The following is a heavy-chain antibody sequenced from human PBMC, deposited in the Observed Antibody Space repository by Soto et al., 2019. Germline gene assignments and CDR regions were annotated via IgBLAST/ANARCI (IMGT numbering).Heavy chain of an antibody. Sequence: QVQLQQSGPGLVRPSQTLSLTCAISGDSVSSSGATWSWIRQSPSRGLEWLGRTYYRSKWYNDYAVSVKSRITINPDTSKNQFSLQLNSLTPEDTAVYFCARAPPPYWANFDSWGQGTLVTVSS. V-gene: IGHV6-1*01. J-gene: IGHJ4*02. CDR3: ARAPPPYWANFDS. CDR2: TYYRSKWYN. CDR1: GDSVSSSGAT. D-gene: IGHD2-8*02.